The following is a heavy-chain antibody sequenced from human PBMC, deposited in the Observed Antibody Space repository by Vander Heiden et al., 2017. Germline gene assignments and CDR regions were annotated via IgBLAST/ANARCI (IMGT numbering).Heavy chain of an antibody. CDR2: INHSGST. CDR1: GGSFTGYY. J-gene: IGHJ4*02. CDR3: ARGEWLLYEESYYFDY. D-gene: IGHD3-3*01. Sequence: QVPLQPRGAGLLKPSETLSLTAAVSGGSFTGYYCSWIRHPPGKGLEWIGEINHSGSTNYSPSLKSRVTISVDTSKNQFSLKLSSVTAADTAVYYCARGEWLLYEESYYFDYWGQGTLVTVSS. V-gene: IGHV4-34*01.